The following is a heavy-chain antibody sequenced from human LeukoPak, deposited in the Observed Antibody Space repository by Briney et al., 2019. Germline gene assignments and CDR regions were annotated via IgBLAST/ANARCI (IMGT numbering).Heavy chain of an antibody. J-gene: IGHJ1*01. D-gene: IGHD4-17*01. V-gene: IGHV4-34*09. CDR2: IYYSGST. Sequence: SETLSLTCAVYGGSFSGYYWSWIRQPPGKGLEWIGYIYYSGSTYYNPSLKSRVTISVDTSKNQFSLKLSSVTAADTAVYYCARSDYGDYPGYFQHWGQGTLVIVSS. CDR3: ARSDYGDYPGYFQH. CDR1: GGSFSGYY.